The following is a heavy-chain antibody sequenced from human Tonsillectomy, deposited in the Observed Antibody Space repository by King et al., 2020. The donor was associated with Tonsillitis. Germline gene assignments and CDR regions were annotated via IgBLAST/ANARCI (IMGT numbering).Heavy chain of an antibody. CDR1: GGSISTSSYY. J-gene: IGHJ4*02. V-gene: IGHV4-39*02. Sequence: QLQESGPGLVKPSETLSLTCTVSGGSISTSSYYWGWIRQPPGKGLEWIGNSYYSGSTYYNPSLKSRVSISIDTSKNNFSLKLNSVTAADTAVYYCARLASHLAAVEVWGQGTLVTVSS. D-gene: IGHD6-13*01. CDR2: SYYSGST. CDR3: ARLASHLAAVEV.